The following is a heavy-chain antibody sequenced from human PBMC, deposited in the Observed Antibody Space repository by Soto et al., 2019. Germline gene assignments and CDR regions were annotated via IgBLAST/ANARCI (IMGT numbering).Heavy chain of an antibody. CDR1: GFTFISYG. D-gene: IGHD1-26*01. CDR2: ISYDGSTK. V-gene: IGHV3-30*18. CDR3: AKEGSGSYLSFDY. J-gene: IGHJ4*02. Sequence: GGSLRLSCAASGFTFISYGMHWVRQAPCKGLEWVAVISYDGSTKYYADSVKGRFTISRDNSKNTLYLQVNSLRAEDTAVYYCAKEGSGSYLSFDYWGQGTLVTVSS.